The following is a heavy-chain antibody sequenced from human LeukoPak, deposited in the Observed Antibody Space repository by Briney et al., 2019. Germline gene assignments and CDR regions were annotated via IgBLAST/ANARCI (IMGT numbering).Heavy chain of an antibody. CDR1: GYTFTGYY. V-gene: IGHV1-2*02. J-gene: IGHJ4*02. D-gene: IGHD4/OR15-4a*01. CDR2: IIPNSGDT. Sequence: GASVKVSCKASGYTFTGYYIHWVRQAPGQGLEWMGWIIPNSGDTNYARKFQGRVTMTRDTSTNTACMELTGLSSDDTAVYYCARDWDYPYYFDYWGQGTLVSVSS. CDR3: ARDWDYPYYFDY.